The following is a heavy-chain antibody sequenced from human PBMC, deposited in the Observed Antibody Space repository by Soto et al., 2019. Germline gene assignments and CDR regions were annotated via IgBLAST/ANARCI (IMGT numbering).Heavy chain of an antibody. D-gene: IGHD4-17*01. Sequence: QVQLQESGPGLVKPSQTLSLTCTVSGGSISSGGYYWSWIRQHPGKGLEWIGYIYYSGSTYYNPSLKIRVTISVDTSKTQFSLKLISVTAADTAVYYCARDPLDYGDYEFPNWGQGTLVTVSS. CDR2: IYYSGST. CDR1: GGSISSGGYY. CDR3: ARDPLDYGDYEFPN. J-gene: IGHJ4*02. V-gene: IGHV4-31*03.